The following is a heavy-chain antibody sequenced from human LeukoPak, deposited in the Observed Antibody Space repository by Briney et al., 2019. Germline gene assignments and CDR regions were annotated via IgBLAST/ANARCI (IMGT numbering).Heavy chain of an antibody. Sequence: PGGSLRLSCAASRXTFSSYAMSWVRQSPGKGLEWVSGISGSGGSTYYADSVKGRFTISRDNAKNTLYLQMNSLRAEDTAVYYCARVAVAGSRYFQRWGQGTLVTVSS. CDR1: RXTFSSYA. D-gene: IGHD6-19*01. CDR3: ARVAVAGSRYFQR. V-gene: IGHV3-23*01. CDR2: ISGSGGST. J-gene: IGHJ1*01.